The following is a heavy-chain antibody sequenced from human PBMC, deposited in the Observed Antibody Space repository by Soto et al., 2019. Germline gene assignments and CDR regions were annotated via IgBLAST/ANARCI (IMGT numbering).Heavy chain of an antibody. CDR1: GGSISSYY. V-gene: IGHV4-59*01. J-gene: IGHJ3*02. CDR2: IYYSGST. D-gene: IGHD3-22*01. CDR3: ARGDCSGYYAFDT. Sequence: SETLSLTCTVSGGSISSYYWSWIRQPPGKGLECIGYIYYSGSTNYNPSLKSRVTISVDTSKDQFSLKLSSVTAADSAVYYCARGDCSGYYAFDTWGQGTMVTVSS.